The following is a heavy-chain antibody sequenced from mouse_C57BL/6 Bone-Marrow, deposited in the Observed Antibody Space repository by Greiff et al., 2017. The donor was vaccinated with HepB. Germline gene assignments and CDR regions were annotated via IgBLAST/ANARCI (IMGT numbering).Heavy chain of an antibody. CDR3: ARHGDYDYDEGAWFAY. Sequence: VQLKESGAELVKPGASVKLSCKASGYTFTEYTIHWVKQRSGQGLEWIGWFYPGSGSIKYNEKFKDKATLTADKSSSTVYMELSRLTSEDSAVYFCARHGDYDYDEGAWFAYWGQGTLVTVSA. CDR1: GYTFTEYT. CDR2: FYPGSGSI. D-gene: IGHD2-4*01. J-gene: IGHJ3*01. V-gene: IGHV1-62-2*01.